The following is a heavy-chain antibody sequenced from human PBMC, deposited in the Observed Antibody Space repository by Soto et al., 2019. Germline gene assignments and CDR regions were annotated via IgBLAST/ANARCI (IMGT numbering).Heavy chain of an antibody. V-gene: IGHV4-34*01. Sequence: QVQLQQWGAGLLKPSETLSLTCAVYGGSFSGYYWSWIRQPPGKGLEWIGEINHSGSTNYNPSLKSRVTTSVDTSKNQFSLKLSSVTAADTAVYYCARGIGYCSGGSCYSGSPIDYWGQGTLVTVSS. D-gene: IGHD2-15*01. J-gene: IGHJ4*02. CDR1: GGSFSGYY. CDR2: INHSGST. CDR3: ARGIGYCSGGSCYSGSPIDY.